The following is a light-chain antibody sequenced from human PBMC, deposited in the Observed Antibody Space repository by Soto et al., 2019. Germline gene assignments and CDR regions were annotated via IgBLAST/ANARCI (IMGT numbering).Light chain of an antibody. CDR2: GAS. V-gene: IGKV3-20*01. J-gene: IGKJ1*01. CDR3: QQYGSSGT. Sequence: EIGMTQSASTLSVSAGERATLSCGASQSFSNNYLAWYQQKPGQAPRLLIYGASNRATGIPDRFSGSASGTDFTLTISRLEPEDFAVYYCQQYGSSGTFGQGTKVDIK. CDR1: QSFSNNY.